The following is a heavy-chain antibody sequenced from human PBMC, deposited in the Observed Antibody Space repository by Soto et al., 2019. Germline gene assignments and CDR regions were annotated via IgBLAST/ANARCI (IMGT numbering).Heavy chain of an antibody. J-gene: IGHJ5*02. V-gene: IGHV3-23*01. CDR1: GFTFSSYA. CDR3: AKDGGYCSSTSCYFRWFDP. Sequence: GGSLRLSCAASGFTFSSYAMSWVLQAPGKGLEWVSAISGSGGSTYYADSVKGRFTISRDNSKNTLYLQMNSLRAEDTAVYYCAKDGGYCSSTSCYFRWFDPWGQGTLVTVSS. D-gene: IGHD2-2*01. CDR2: ISGSGGST.